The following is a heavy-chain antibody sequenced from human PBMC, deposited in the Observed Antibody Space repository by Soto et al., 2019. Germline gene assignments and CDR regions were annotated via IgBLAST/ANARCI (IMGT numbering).Heavy chain of an antibody. CDR3: ARIRTSGYYYTDAFDI. Sequence: GGSLSLSCAASGFTLSSYSINWVRQAPGKGLEWVSYISDGGRTIYYADSVKGRFTISRDNAKNSLYLQMNSLRAEDTAVYYCARIRTSGYYYTDAFDIWGQGTMVTVSS. CDR1: GFTLSSYS. V-gene: IGHV3-48*01. J-gene: IGHJ3*02. D-gene: IGHD3-22*01. CDR2: ISDGGRTI.